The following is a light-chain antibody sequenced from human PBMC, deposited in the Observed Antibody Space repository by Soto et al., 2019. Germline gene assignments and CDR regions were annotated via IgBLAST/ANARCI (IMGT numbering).Light chain of an antibody. CDR3: SSYTSSSTLNYV. V-gene: IGLV2-14*01. J-gene: IGLJ1*01. Sequence: QSALTQPASVSGSPGQSITISCTGTSSDVGGYNYVSWYQQHPGKAPKLMIYEVSNRPSGVSNRFSGSKSGNTASPTISGLQAEDEADYYCSSYTSSSTLNYVFGTGTKVTVL. CDR2: EVS. CDR1: SSDVGGYNY.